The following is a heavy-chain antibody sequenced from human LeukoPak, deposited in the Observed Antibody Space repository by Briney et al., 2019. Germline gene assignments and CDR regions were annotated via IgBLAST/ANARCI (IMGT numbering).Heavy chain of an antibody. J-gene: IGHJ4*02. CDR2: ISGSGGST. D-gene: IGHD5-12*01. CDR3: AKEGSATYREDFDY. CDR1: GFTFSSYA. Sequence: GGSLRLSCAASGFTFSSYAMSWVRQAPGKGLEWVSAISGSGGSTYYADSVKGRFTISRDNSKNTLYLEMNSLRSEDTALYYCAKEGSATYREDFDYWGQGTLVTVSS. V-gene: IGHV3-23*01.